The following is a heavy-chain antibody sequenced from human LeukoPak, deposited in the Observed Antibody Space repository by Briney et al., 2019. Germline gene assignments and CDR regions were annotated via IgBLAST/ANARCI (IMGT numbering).Heavy chain of an antibody. D-gene: IGHD5-24*01. V-gene: IGHV3-11*01. CDR3: ARVRDGYNSRSYYYGMDV. CDR1: GFTFSDYY. J-gene: IGHJ6*02. Sequence: GGSLRLSCAASGFTFSDYYMSWIRQAPGKGLEWVSYISSSGSTIYYADSVKGRFTISRDNAKNSLYLQMNSLRAEDTAVYYCARVRDGYNSRSYYYGMDVWGRGTTVTVSS. CDR2: ISSSGSTI.